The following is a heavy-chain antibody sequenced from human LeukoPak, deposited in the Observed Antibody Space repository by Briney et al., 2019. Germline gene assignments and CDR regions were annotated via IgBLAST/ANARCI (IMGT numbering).Heavy chain of an antibody. CDR1: GGFISSSSYY. Sequence: SETLSLTCTVSGGFISSSSYYWGWIRQPPGKGLEWIGSIYYSGSTYYNPSLKSRVTISVDTSKNQFSLKLSSVTAADTAVYYCARRPYGVNWFDPWGQGTLVTVSS. V-gene: IGHV4-39*01. D-gene: IGHD3-16*01. J-gene: IGHJ5*02. CDR3: ARRPYGVNWFDP. CDR2: IYYSGST.